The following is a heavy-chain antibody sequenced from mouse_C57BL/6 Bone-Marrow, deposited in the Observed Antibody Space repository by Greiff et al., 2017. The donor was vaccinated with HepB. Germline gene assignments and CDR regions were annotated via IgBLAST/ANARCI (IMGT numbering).Heavy chain of an antibody. J-gene: IGHJ1*03. D-gene: IGHD1-1*01. V-gene: IGHV1-80*01. CDR3: ARRGSTTVGGYFDV. CDR2: IYPGDGDT. CDR1: GYAFSSYW. Sequence: VQLQQSGAELVKPGASVKISCKASGYAFSSYWMNWVKQRPGKGLEWIGHIYPGDGDTNYNGKFKGKATLTADKSSSTAYMQLSSLTSEDSAVYFCARRGSTTVGGYFDVWGTGTTVTVSS.